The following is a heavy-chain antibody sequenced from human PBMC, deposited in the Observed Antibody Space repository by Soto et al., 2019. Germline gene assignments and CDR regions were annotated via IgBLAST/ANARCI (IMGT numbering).Heavy chain of an antibody. Sequence: RLSCAASGFTFSGSAMHWVRQASGKGLEWIGRIRSKTNRYATTYAASVKGRFTISRDDSKNTAYLQMNSLKTEDTAVYYCTRPRGDTYLLGLDYWGQGTIVAVSS. J-gene: IGHJ4*02. CDR3: TRPRGDTYLLGLDY. CDR1: GFTFSGSA. V-gene: IGHV3-73*01. CDR2: IRSKTNRYAT. D-gene: IGHD3-10*01.